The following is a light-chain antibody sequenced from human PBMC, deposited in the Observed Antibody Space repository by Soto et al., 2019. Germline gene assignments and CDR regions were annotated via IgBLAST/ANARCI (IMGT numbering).Light chain of an antibody. V-gene: IGKV3-15*01. CDR3: QKYNNWPPVT. CDR2: GAS. CDR1: QSVSSD. Sequence: EIVMTQSPATLSLSPGERATLSCRASQSVSSDLAWYQQKPGQAPRLLIYGASTRATGIPARFSGSGSGTEFTLTISSLQSEDFAVYYCQKYNNWPPVTFGGGTKVEI. J-gene: IGKJ4*01.